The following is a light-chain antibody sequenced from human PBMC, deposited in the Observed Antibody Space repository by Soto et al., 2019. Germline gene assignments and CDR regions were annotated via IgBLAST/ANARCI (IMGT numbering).Light chain of an antibody. CDR2: GAS. V-gene: IGKV3-20*01. Sequence: SPGTLSLSPGERATLSCRASQSVSSSYLAWYQQKPGQAPRLLIYGASSRATGIPDRFSGSGSGTDFTLTISRLEPEDFAVYYCQQYRSSLITFGQGTRLAIK. CDR3: QQYRSSLIT. CDR1: QSVSSSY. J-gene: IGKJ5*01.